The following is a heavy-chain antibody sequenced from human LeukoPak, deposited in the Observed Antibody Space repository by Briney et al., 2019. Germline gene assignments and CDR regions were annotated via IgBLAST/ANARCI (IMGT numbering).Heavy chain of an antibody. CDR1: GGSFSGYY. V-gene: IGHV4-59*01. CDR2: IYYSGST. Sequence: SSETLSLTCAVYGGSFSGYYWSWIRQPPGKGLEWIGYIYYSGSTNYNPSLKSRVTISVDTSKNQFSLKLSSVTAADTAVYYCARDCGPCIAAADNEAFDIWGQGTMVTVSS. CDR3: ARDCGPCIAAADNEAFDI. D-gene: IGHD6-13*01. J-gene: IGHJ3*02.